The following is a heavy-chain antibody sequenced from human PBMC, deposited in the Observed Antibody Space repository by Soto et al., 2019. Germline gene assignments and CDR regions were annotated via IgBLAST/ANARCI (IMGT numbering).Heavy chain of an antibody. CDR3: AKVRRFGELRSLY. Sequence: EVQLLESGGGLVQPGGSLRLSCAASGFTFSSYAMSWVRQAPGKGLEWVSAIGVSGDTTYYADSVKGRFTISRGNSKNTLYLQMGSLRAEETAVYYCAKVRRFGELRSLYWGQGTLVTVSS. V-gene: IGHV3-23*01. CDR1: GFTFSSYA. CDR2: IGVSGDTT. D-gene: IGHD3-10*01. J-gene: IGHJ4*02.